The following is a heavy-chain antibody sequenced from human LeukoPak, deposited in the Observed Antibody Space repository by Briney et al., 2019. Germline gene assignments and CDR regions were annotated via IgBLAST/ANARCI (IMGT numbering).Heavy chain of an antibody. J-gene: IGHJ6*03. CDR1: GFPFSNYG. Sequence: GGSLRLSCAASGFPFSNYGMSWVRQAPGKGLEWVSAISGSGDTTYFADSVKGRFTISRDNSKNTLYLQMNSLRAEDTAVYYCAREKTLRGSYYYMDVWGKGTTVTISS. CDR2: ISGSGDTT. CDR3: AREKTLRGSYYYMDV. D-gene: IGHD1-26*01. V-gene: IGHV3-23*01.